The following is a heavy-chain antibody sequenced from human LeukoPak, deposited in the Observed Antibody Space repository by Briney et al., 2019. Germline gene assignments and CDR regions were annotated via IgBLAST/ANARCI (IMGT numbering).Heavy chain of an antibody. Sequence: ASVKVSCKVSGYTLTELSMHWVRQAPGQGLEWMGWISAYNGNTNYAQKFQGRVTITADESMSTAYMELSSLRSEDTAVYYCARGTSGGSNWFDPWGQGTLVTVSS. J-gene: IGHJ5*02. CDR2: ISAYNGNT. D-gene: IGHD1-14*01. CDR1: GYTLTELS. CDR3: ARGTSGGSNWFDP. V-gene: IGHV1-18*01.